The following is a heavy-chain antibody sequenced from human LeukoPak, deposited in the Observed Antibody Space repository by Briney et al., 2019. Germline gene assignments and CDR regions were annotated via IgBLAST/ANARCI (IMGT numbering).Heavy chain of an antibody. D-gene: IGHD3-22*01. V-gene: IGHV4-34*01. CDR1: GGSFSGYY. Sequence: PSETLSLTCAVYGGSFSGYYWSWIRQPPGKGLEWIGEINHSGSTNYNPSLKSRVTISVDTSKNQFSLKLSSVTAADTAVYYCARGEEVIVVGWFEPWGQGTLVTVSS. CDR2: INHSGST. CDR3: ARGEEVIVVGWFEP. J-gene: IGHJ5*02.